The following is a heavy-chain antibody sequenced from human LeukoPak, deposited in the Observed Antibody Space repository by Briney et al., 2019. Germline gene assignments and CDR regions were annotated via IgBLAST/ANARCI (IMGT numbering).Heavy chain of an antibody. D-gene: IGHD3-22*01. CDR2: ISGSGGST. V-gene: IGHV3-23*01. J-gene: IGHJ4*02. CDR3: AKGTLYYYDSSGYYLDY. CDR1: GFTFSSYG. Sequence: GGSLRLSCAASGFTFSSYGMSWVRQAPGKGLEWVSAISGSGGSTYYADSVKGRFTISRDNSKNTLYLQMNSLRAEDTAVYYCAKGTLYYYDSSGYYLDYWGQGTLVTVSS.